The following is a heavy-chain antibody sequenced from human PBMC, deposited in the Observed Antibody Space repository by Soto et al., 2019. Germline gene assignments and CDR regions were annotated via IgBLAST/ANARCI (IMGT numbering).Heavy chain of an antibody. Sequence: SETLSLTCTVSGGSISSGGYYWSWIRQHPGKGLEWIGYIYYSGSTYYNPSLKSRVTISVDTSKNQFSLKLSSVTAADTAVYYCAREWMWNNGFDPWGQGTLVTVSS. D-gene: IGHD5-12*01. CDR1: GGSISSGGYY. CDR2: IYYSGST. CDR3: AREWMWNNGFDP. J-gene: IGHJ5*02. V-gene: IGHV4-31*02.